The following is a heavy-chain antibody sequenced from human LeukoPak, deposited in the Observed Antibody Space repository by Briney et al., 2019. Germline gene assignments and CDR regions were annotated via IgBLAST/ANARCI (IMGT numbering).Heavy chain of an antibody. CDR3: ARSGYGDYALSVAFDI. J-gene: IGHJ3*02. V-gene: IGHV3-21*05. CDR2: ISSSGSNI. D-gene: IGHD4-17*01. CDR1: GFTFSSYG. Sequence: GGSLRLSCAASGFTFSSYGMNWVRQAPGKGLEWVSYISSSGSNIYYADSVKGRFTISRDNAKNSLYLQMNSLRAEDTAVCYCARSGYGDYALSVAFDIWGQGTMVTVSS.